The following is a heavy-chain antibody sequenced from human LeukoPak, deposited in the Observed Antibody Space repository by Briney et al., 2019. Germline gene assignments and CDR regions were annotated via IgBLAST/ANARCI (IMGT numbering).Heavy chain of an antibody. J-gene: IGHJ5*02. V-gene: IGHV1-8*01. D-gene: IGHD3-10*01. CDR1: GYTFSSYE. CDR3: VRLFVQEPSGWFDP. CDR2: MNPNSGNT. Sequence: ASVKVSCKTSGYTFSSYEINWVRQPPGQGLEWMGWMNPNSGNTAYAQKFQGRVTMTRDVSIRTAYMELSSLRSEGTAVYYCVRLFVQEPSGWFDPWGQGTLVTVS.